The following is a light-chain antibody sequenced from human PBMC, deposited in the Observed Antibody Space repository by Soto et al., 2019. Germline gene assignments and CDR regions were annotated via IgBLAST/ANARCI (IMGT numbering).Light chain of an antibody. Sequence: QLVLTQPPSVPGAPGQRVTISCTGSSSNIGAGYEVHWYQQLPGTAPTLLIHGNINRPSGVPDRFSGSKSDTSASLAITGLQAEDEADYYCQSFDSSLSGVVFGGGTKLTVL. CDR2: GNI. J-gene: IGLJ2*01. CDR3: QSFDSSLSGVV. CDR1: SSNIGAGYE. V-gene: IGLV1-40*01.